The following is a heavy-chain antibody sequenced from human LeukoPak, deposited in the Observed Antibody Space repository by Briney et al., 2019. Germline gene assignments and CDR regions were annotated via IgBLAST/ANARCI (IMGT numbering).Heavy chain of an antibody. CDR3: AKVVDGQWLVRGWFDP. V-gene: IGHV3-11*05. J-gene: IGHJ5*02. D-gene: IGHD6-19*01. CDR1: GFTVSDYY. CDR2: ISGSGSDT. Sequence: EGSLRLSCADSGFTVSDYYMTWIRQAPGKGLEWLSYISGSGSDTNYADSVNGRFTISRDNSKNTLYLQMNSLRAEDTAVYYCAKVVDGQWLVRGWFDPWGQGTLVTVSS.